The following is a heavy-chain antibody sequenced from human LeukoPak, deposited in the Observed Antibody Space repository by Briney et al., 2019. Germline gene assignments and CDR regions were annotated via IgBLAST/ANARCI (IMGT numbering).Heavy chain of an antibody. CDR2: IKEDGSMK. CDR1: GFTFSNYW. D-gene: IGHD1-26*01. Sequence: GGSLRLSCAASGFTFSNYWMSWVRQAPGRGLEWVANIKEDGSMKQYVDSVRGRFTISREKAKRSLYLQMSSLKAEDSAVYYCAREEISGYFVYWGQGTLVTVSS. CDR3: AREEISGYFVY. V-gene: IGHV3-7*01. J-gene: IGHJ4*02.